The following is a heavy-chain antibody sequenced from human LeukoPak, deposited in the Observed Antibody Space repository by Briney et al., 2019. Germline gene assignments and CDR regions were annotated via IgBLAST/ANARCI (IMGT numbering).Heavy chain of an antibody. CDR1: GFTFDDYG. V-gene: IGHV3-11*04. CDR3: ASESGYSSAREN. CDR2: ISSSGSTI. D-gene: IGHD5-18*01. J-gene: IGHJ4*02. Sequence: GGSLRLSCAASGFTFDDYGMSWVRQAPGKGLEWVSYISSSGSTIYYADSVKGRFTISRDNAKNSLYLQMNSLRAEDTAVYYCASESGYSSARENWGQGTLVTVSS.